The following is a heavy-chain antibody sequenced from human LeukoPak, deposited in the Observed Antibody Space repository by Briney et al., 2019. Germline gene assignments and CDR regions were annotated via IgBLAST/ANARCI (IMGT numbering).Heavy chain of an antibody. CDR1: GFTFSSYA. Sequence: GGSLRLSCAASGFTFSSYAMSWVRQAPGKGLEWVSAISGSGGSTYYADSVKGRFTISRDNSKNTLYLQMNSLRAEDTAVYYCAKTPMSSSWYGWFDPWGQGTLVTVSS. CDR2: ISGSGGST. J-gene: IGHJ5*02. V-gene: IGHV3-23*01. D-gene: IGHD6-13*01. CDR3: AKTPMSSSWYGWFDP.